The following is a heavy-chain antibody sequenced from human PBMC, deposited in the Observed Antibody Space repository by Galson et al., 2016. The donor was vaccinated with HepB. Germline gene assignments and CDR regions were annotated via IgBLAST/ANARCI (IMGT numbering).Heavy chain of an antibody. D-gene: IGHD2-21*02. V-gene: IGHV1-69*06. CDR1: GGTLSRHA. J-gene: IGHJ6*02. CDR2: IIPIFRTT. Sequence: SVKVSCKASGGTLSRHAVSWVRQAPGQGLEWMGRIIPIFRTTNYAQKFQGRVTITADKSTGTVYMELSSLRSDDTAVYYCARATHIVVVTLTSGDHGMDVWGQGTTVTVSS. CDR3: ARATHIVVVTLTSGDHGMDV.